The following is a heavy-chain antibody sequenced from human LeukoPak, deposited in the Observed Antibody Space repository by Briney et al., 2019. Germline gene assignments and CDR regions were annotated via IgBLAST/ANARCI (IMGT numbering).Heavy chain of an antibody. V-gene: IGHV1-46*01. J-gene: IGHJ4*02. CDR1: GYTFTSYY. D-gene: IGHD3-9*01. CDR3: VRVLKLSDWFYFDY. CDR2: INPSGGST. Sequence: ASVKVSCKASGYTFTSYYMHWVRQAPGQGLEWMGIINPSGGSTSYAQKFQGRVTITTDESTSTAYMELSSLRSEDTAVYYCVRVLKLSDWFYFDYWDQGTLATVSS.